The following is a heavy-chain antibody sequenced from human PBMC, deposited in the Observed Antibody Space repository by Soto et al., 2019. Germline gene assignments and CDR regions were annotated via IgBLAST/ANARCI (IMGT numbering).Heavy chain of an antibody. V-gene: IGHV3-48*03. J-gene: IGHJ4*02. D-gene: IGHD5-12*01. CDR2: ISRGGGTI. CDR1: GFTFSSYE. Sequence: LGLSCAASGFTFSSYEINWVRQAPGKGLDWVSYISRGGGTIYYADSVRGRFTISRDNAKNSLFLQMSSLRAEDTAVYYCARDDSGWDYWGQGTLVTVSS. CDR3: ARDDSGWDY.